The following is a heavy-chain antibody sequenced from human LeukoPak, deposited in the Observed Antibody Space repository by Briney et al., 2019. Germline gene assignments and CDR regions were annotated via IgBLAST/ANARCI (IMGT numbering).Heavy chain of an antibody. CDR1: GISFSSYS. D-gene: IGHD2-2*01. V-gene: IGHV3-21*01. CDR2: ISSSISYI. CDR3: ASDTKGYCTSTSCHHDY. Sequence: GGSLRLSCAASGISFSSYSMNWVREPPGKGLEWVSSISSSISYIYYADSVKGRFTISIDNAKNSLYLQMNSLRAEDTAVYYCASDTKGYCTSTSCHHDYWGQGTLVTVSS. J-gene: IGHJ4*02.